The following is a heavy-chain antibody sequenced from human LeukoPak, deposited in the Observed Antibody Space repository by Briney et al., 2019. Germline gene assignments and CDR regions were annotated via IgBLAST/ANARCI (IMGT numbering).Heavy chain of an antibody. CDR2: INGSGGST. Sequence: PGGSLRLSCAASGFTFSSYAMSWVRQAPGKGLEWVSAINGSGGSTYYADSVKGRFTISRDNSKNTLYLQMNSLRAEDAAVYYCAKEGGYSYGSPVFDYWGQGTLVTVSS. CDR1: GFTFSSYA. CDR3: AKEGGYSYGSPVFDY. V-gene: IGHV3-23*01. D-gene: IGHD5-18*01. J-gene: IGHJ4*02.